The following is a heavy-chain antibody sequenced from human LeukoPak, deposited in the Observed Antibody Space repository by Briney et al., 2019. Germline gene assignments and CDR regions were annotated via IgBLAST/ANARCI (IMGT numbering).Heavy chain of an antibody. D-gene: IGHD5-12*01. J-gene: IGHJ3*02. CDR1: GGSVSSGSYY. Sequence: SETLSLTCTVSGGSVSSGSYYWSWIRQPPGKGLEWIGYIYYSGSTNYNPSLKSRVTISVDTSKNQFSLKLSSVTAADTAVYYCARESGYSGYAPWAFDIWGQGTMVTVSS. CDR2: IYYSGST. V-gene: IGHV4-61*01. CDR3: ARESGYSGYAPWAFDI.